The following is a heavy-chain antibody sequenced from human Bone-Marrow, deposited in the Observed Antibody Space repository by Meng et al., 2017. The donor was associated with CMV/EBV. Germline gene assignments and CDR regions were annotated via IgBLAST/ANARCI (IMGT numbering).Heavy chain of an antibody. CDR3: ARAGYDILTGYPLNWFDP. CDR1: GVSISSGDYY. Sequence: QVQLQESGPGLVKPSQTLSLTCTVPGVSISSGDYYWSWIRQPPGKGLEWIGYIYYSGSTYYNPSLKSRVTISVDTSKNQFSLKLSSVTAADTAVYYCARAGYDILTGYPLNWFDPWGQGTLVTVSS. J-gene: IGHJ5*02. D-gene: IGHD3-9*01. CDR2: IYYSGST. V-gene: IGHV4-30-4*08.